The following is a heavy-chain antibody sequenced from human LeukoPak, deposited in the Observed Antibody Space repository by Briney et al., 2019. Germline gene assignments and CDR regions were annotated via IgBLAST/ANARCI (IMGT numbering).Heavy chain of an antibody. J-gene: IGHJ5*02. D-gene: IGHD6-19*01. Sequence: GGSLRLSCAASGFTVSSNYMSWVRQAPGKGLEWVSAMYSGGSTYYADSVKGRFTISRDNSKNTLYLQMNSLRVEDTAVYYCARDSGIAVAGFDPWGQGTLVTVSS. V-gene: IGHV3-53*01. CDR2: MYSGGST. CDR3: ARDSGIAVAGFDP. CDR1: GFTVSSNY.